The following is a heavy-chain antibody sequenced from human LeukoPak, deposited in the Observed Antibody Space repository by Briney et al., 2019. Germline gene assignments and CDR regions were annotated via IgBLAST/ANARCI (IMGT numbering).Heavy chain of an antibody. Sequence: ASVKVSCKASGYTFTSYDINWVRQATGQGLEWMGWMNPNSGNTGYAQKFQGRVTITRNTSISTAYMELSSLRPEDTAVYYCARGRTRWRTWFDPWGQGTLVAVSS. J-gene: IGHJ5*02. CDR1: GYTFTSYD. D-gene: IGHD3-16*02. CDR3: ARGRTRWRTWFDP. V-gene: IGHV1-8*03. CDR2: MNPNSGNT.